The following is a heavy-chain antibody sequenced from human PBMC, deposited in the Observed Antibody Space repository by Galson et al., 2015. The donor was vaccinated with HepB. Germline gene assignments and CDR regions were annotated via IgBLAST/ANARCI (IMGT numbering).Heavy chain of an antibody. D-gene: IGHD3-10*01. CDR2: IEQDGSER. CDR3: ARLGAGSGSSDY. V-gene: IGHV3-7*03. CDR1: GFAYHAHW. Sequence: SLRLDCVAYGFAYHAHWMSCVRQAPGKGLEWVGNIEQDGSERFYVDSVRGRCTISRDNANNSLYLQMNYLGGDDTAIYYGARLGAGSGSSDYWGQGTQVTVSS. J-gene: IGHJ4*02.